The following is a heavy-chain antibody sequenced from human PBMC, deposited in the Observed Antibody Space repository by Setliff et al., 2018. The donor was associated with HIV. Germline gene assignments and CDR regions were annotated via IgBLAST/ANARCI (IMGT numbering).Heavy chain of an antibody. CDR3: AADIPTPLAQIDY. D-gene: IGHD2-21*01. CDR1: GLTFSNAW. V-gene: IGHV3-15*01. Sequence: LRLSCAASGLTFSNAWMSWVRQAPGKGLEWVGRISSKETGGTTEYAAPVKGRFTISRDDSKNTLYLQMNTMKTEDTAVYYCAADIPTPLAQIDYWGQGTLVTVSS. J-gene: IGHJ4*02. CDR2: ISSKETGGTT.